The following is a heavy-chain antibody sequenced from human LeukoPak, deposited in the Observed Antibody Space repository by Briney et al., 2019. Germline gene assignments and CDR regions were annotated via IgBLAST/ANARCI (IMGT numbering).Heavy chain of an antibody. CDR1: GGSFSGYY. V-gene: IGHV4-34*01. CDR2: INHSGST. D-gene: IGHD1-26*01. J-gene: IGHJ5*02. Sequence: SETLSLTCAVYGGSFSGYYWSWIRQPPGKGLEWIGEINHSGSTNYNPSLKSRVTISVDTSKNQFSLKLSSVTAADTAVYYCASVKWELGSWGQGTLVTVSS. CDR3: ASVKWELGS.